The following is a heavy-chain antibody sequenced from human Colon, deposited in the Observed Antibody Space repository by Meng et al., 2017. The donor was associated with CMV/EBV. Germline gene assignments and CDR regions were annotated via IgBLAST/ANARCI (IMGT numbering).Heavy chain of an antibody. Sequence: GGSLRLSCAASGFDFRSYDMHWVRQVKGKGLEWVSAIGNGGDTIGNGGDTYYAGSVKGRFTISRENEKNTVYLQMNSLRVGDTAVYYCTRGRLHGFAAWGQGTLVTVSS. J-gene: IGHJ5*02. CDR3: TRGRLHGFAA. CDR2: IGNGGDTIGNGGDT. V-gene: IGHV3-13*01. D-gene: IGHD3-10*01. CDR1: GFDFRSYD.